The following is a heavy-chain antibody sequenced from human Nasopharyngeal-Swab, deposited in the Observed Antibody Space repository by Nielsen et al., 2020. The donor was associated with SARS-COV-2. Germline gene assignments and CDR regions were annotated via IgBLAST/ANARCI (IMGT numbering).Heavy chain of an antibody. Sequence: ASVKVSCKASGYTFTGYYMHWVRQAPGQGLEWRGRINPNSGGTNYAQKFQGRVTMTRDTSISTAYMELSRLRSDDTAVYYCARGDIVVVPAAMGGDYYYYGMDVWGQGTTVTVSS. D-gene: IGHD2-2*01. J-gene: IGHJ6*02. CDR1: GYTFTGYY. V-gene: IGHV1-2*06. CDR2: INPNSGGT. CDR3: ARGDIVVVPAAMGGDYYYYGMDV.